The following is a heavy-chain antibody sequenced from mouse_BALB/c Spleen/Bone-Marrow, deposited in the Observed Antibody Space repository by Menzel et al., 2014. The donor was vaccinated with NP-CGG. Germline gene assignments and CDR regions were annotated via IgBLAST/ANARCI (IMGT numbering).Heavy chain of an antibody. CDR3: ARYGNYFDV. CDR2: IYYSGTI. D-gene: IGHD2-1*01. V-gene: IGHV3-5*02. J-gene: IGHJ1*01. CDR1: GISITTGNYR. Sequence: VQLKHSGPGLVKPSQTVSLTCTVTGISITTGNYRWSWIRQFPGNKLEWIGYIYYSGTITYNPSLTSRTTITRDTSKNQFFLEMNSLTAEDTATYYCARYGNYFDVWGAGTTVTVSP.